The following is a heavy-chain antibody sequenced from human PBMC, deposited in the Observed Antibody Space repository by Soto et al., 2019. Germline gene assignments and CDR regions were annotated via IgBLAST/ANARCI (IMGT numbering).Heavy chain of an antibody. Sequence: GGSLRLSCAASGFTFSSYGMHWVRQAPGKGLEWVAVIWYDGSNKYYADSVKGRFTISRDNSKNTLYLQMNSLRAEDTAVYYCARDPYSGYQPRSEIDYWGQGTLVTVSS. J-gene: IGHJ4*02. CDR2: IWYDGSNK. CDR1: GFTFSSYG. D-gene: IGHD5-12*01. CDR3: ARDPYSGYQPRSEIDY. V-gene: IGHV3-33*01.